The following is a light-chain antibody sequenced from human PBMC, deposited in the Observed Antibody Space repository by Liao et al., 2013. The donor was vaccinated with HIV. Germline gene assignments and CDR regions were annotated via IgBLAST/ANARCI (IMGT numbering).Light chain of an antibody. CDR3: QAWDSSTVV. CDR2: YNT. CDR1: NIGGKS. J-gene: IGLJ2*01. V-gene: IGLV3-21*01. Sequence: SYVLTQPPSVSVAPGRTATITCGGDNIGGKSVHWYQQKPGQAPVLVIYYNTARPSGIPERFAGSNSGNTATLTISGTQAMDEADYYCQAWDSSTVVFGGGTKLTVL.